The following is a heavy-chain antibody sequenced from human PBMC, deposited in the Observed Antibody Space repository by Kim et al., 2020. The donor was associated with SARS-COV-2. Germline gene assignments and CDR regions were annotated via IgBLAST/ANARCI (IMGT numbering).Heavy chain of an antibody. J-gene: IGHJ4*02. V-gene: IGHV3-15*01. CDR1: GFTFSNAW. D-gene: IGHD3-10*01. CDR2: IKSKTDGGTT. CDR3: TTSLGFGPPPTDY. Sequence: GGSLRLSCAASGFTFSNAWMSWVRQAPGKGLEWVGRIKSKTDGGTTDYAAPVKGRFTISRDDSKNTLYLQMNSLKTEDTAVYYCTTSLGFGPPPTDYWGQGTLVTVSS.